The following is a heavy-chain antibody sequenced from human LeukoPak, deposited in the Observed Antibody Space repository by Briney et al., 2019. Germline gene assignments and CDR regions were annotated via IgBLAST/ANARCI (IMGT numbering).Heavy chain of an antibody. V-gene: IGHV4-4*02. J-gene: IGHJ4*02. CDR1: GGSVSSTNW. Sequence: PSATLSLTCGVPGGSVSSTNWWTWIRQPPGKGLDWIGEVYLDGRTNFHPSLKRRHTMSVDLSENHVSLKLTSVTAADTAVYYCAREGGFYRPLDYSGQGTLVTVSS. D-gene: IGHD6-25*01. CDR3: AREGGFYRPLDY. CDR2: VYLDGRT.